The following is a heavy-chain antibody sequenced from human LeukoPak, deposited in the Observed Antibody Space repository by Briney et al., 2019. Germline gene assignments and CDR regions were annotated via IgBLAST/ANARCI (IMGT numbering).Heavy chain of an antibody. CDR3: ARDRSSFKPMPFDY. V-gene: IGHV4-39*02. CDR1: GGSITSGSDY. D-gene: IGHD3-10*01. J-gene: IGHJ4*02. Sequence: SETLSLTCTVSGGSITSGSDYWGWIRQPPGKGLEWIGSFHFSGSTYYNPSLKSRVTRSVDTSKNQFSLNLSSVTAADTAVYYCARDRSSFKPMPFDYWGQGTLVTVSS. CDR2: FHFSGST.